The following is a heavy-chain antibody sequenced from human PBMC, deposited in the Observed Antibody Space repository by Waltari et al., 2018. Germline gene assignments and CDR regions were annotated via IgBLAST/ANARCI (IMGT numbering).Heavy chain of an antibody. D-gene: IGHD4-17*01. CDR1: GGSISGYY. CDR3: ARNRMGPYGSSYVNSLDV. J-gene: IGHJ2*01. V-gene: IGHV4-59*12. Sequence: QAQLQESGPGLVKPSETLFLTCAVSGGSISGYYWNWIRQTPGKGLEWIGYIGSRGSNYYNSSLKSRVTMSTDTSKNQFSLKLSCVTAADTAVYYCARNRMGPYGSSYVNSLDVWGRGVLVTVSS. CDR2: IGSRGSN.